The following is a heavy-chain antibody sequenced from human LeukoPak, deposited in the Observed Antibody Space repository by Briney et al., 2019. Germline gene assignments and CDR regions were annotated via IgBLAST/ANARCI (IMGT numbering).Heavy chain of an antibody. CDR1: GFTFSSYS. J-gene: IGHJ6*02. CDR2: ISSSSSYI. Sequence: GGSLRLSCAASGFTFSSYSMNWVRQAPGKGLEWVSSISSSSSYIYYADSVKGRFTISRDNAKNSLYLQMNSLRAEDTAVYYCARDSPPNGSGRPLWLYYYYYGMDVWGQGTTVTVSS. CDR3: ARDSPPNGSGRPLWLYYYYYGMDV. D-gene: IGHD6-19*01. V-gene: IGHV3-21*01.